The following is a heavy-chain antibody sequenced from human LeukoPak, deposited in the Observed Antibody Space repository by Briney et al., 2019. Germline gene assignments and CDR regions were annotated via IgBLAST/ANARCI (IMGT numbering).Heavy chain of an antibody. J-gene: IGHJ4*02. CDR3: ARTGGASVVIYYFDH. D-gene: IGHD2-21*01. CDR2: IYYSGST. CDR1: GGSISSSSYY. V-gene: IGHV4-39*01. Sequence: SETLSLTCTVSGGSISSSSYYWGWIRQPPGKGLEWIGSIYYSGSTYYNPSLKSRVTISVDTSKNQFSLKLSSVTAADTAVYYCARTGGASVVIYYFDHWGQGTLVTVSS.